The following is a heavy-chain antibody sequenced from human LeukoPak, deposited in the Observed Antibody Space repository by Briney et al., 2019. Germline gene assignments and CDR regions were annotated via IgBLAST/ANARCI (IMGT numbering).Heavy chain of an antibody. D-gene: IGHD6-6*01. CDR3: AREGSIAAPPYYYYGMDV. Sequence: SETLSLTCTVSGGSISSYYWSWIRQPPGKGLEWIGYIYYSGSTNYNPSLKSRVTISVDTSKNQFSLKLSSVTAADTAVYYCAREGSIAAPPYYYYGMDVWGQGTTVTVSS. V-gene: IGHV4-59*01. CDR1: GGSISSYY. J-gene: IGHJ6*02. CDR2: IYYSGST.